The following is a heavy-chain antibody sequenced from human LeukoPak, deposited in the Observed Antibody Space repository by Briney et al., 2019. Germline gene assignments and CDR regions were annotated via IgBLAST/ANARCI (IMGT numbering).Heavy chain of an antibody. CDR3: ARGVGYGDSRHYDH. J-gene: IGHJ4*01. Sequence: SETLSLTCTVSGASITSHYWVWIPLSPEKGRGLWGYIYNYGSTKYQPSLKSRVRISEDPAQNQFSLNLKSVTAADTAVYYCARGVGYGDSRHYDHWGHGILVSVSS. CDR1: GASITSHY. D-gene: IGHD4-17*01. V-gene: IGHV4-59*11. CDR2: IYNYGST.